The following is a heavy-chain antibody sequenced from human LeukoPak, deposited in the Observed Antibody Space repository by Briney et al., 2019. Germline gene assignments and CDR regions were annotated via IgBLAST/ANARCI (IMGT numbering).Heavy chain of an antibody. CDR2: INPNSGDT. CDR3: ARGGLRVMVYRLYYMDV. D-gene: IGHD2-8*01. J-gene: IGHJ6*03. Sequence: ASVKVSFKASGYSFTGYYMHWVRQAPGQGLEWMGWINPNSGDTKYAQKFQGRVTMTRDTSISTAYMELTRQRSDDTAVYYCARGGLRVMVYRLYYMDVWGKGTTVTVSS. CDR1: GYSFTGYY. V-gene: IGHV1-2*02.